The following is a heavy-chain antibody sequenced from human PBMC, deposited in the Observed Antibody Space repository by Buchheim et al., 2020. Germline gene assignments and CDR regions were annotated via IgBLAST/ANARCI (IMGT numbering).Heavy chain of an antibody. Sequence: EVQLLESGGGLVQPGGSLRLSCAASGFSFSTFAMSWARQAPGKGLEWVSTINSGGDRTHYADSVKGRFTVSRDTSMSTLYLQMNSLRAEDTAVYYCDGSDYWGQGTL. J-gene: IGHJ4*02. V-gene: IGHV3-23*01. CDR1: GFSFSTFA. CDR2: INSGGDRT. CDR3: DGSDY.